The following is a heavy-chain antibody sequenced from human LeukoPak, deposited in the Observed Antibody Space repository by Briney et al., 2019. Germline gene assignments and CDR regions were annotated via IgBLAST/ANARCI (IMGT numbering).Heavy chain of an antibody. Sequence: GGSLRLSCAASGFSFRSYAMGWVRQAPGKGLEWVSYISSSSSTIYYADSVKGRFTISRDNAKNSLYLQMNSLRDEDTAVYYCARWYEAAAGTNPFYYYYGMDVWGQGTTVTVSS. J-gene: IGHJ6*02. CDR3: ARWYEAAAGTNPFYYYYGMDV. CDR1: GFSFRSYA. V-gene: IGHV3-48*02. D-gene: IGHD6-13*01. CDR2: ISSSSSTI.